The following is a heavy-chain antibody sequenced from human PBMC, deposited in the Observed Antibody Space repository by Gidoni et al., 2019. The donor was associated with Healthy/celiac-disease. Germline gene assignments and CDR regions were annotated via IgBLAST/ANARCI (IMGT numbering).Heavy chain of an antibody. D-gene: IGHD3-10*01. J-gene: IGHJ2*01. CDR3: AREDSSGGVVFDL. Sequence: QVRLVQSVAEAQKPGASVKVSCKSSGYTFTSYYMHWVRQAPGQGLEWMGIINPSGGSTSYAQKFQGRVTMTRDTSTSTVYMELSSLRSEDTAVYYCAREDSSGGVVFDLWGRGTLVTVSS. V-gene: IGHV1-46*03. CDR2: INPSGGST. CDR1: GYTFTSYY.